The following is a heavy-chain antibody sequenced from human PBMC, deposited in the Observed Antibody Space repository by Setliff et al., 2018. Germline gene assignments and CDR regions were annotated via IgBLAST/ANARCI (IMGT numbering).Heavy chain of an antibody. CDR2: INAGNGNT. J-gene: IGHJ5*02. V-gene: IGHV1-3*01. CDR1: GYTFTNHA. Sequence: ASVKVSCKASGYTFTNHAMHWVRQAPGQRLEWMGWINAGNGNTKYSQKFQGRVTTTRDTSASTAYMELSSLRSEDTAVYYCARDTYIGDFWSGYYIQGQFDPWGQGALVTV. D-gene: IGHD3-3*01. CDR3: ARDTYIGDFWSGYYIQGQFDP.